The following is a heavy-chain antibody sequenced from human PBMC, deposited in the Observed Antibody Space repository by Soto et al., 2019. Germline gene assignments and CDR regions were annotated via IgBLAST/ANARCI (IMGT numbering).Heavy chain of an antibody. Sequence: PSETLSLTCAVSGGSISSGGYSWSWIRQPPGKGLEWIGYIYHSGSTYYNPSLKSRVTISVDRSKNQFSLKLSSVTAADTAVYYCARAFGGYYYVDWFDPWGQGXLVTVSS. CDR2: IYHSGST. CDR1: GGSISSGGYS. V-gene: IGHV4-30-2*01. J-gene: IGHJ5*02. CDR3: ARAFGGYYYVDWFDP. D-gene: IGHD3-22*01.